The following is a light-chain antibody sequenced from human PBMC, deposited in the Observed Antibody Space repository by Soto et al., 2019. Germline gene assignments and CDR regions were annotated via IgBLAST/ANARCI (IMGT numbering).Light chain of an antibody. CDR2: GAS. CDR3: QQYGSSPGT. J-gene: IGKJ1*01. Sequence: EIVLTQSPGTLSLSPGERATLSCRASQSVSSSYLAWYQQTPGQAPRLLIYGASSRATGIPDRFSGSGSGTDFTLTISRLEPEDFAVYYCQQYGSSPGTFGQGTKVEIK. V-gene: IGKV3-20*01. CDR1: QSVSSSY.